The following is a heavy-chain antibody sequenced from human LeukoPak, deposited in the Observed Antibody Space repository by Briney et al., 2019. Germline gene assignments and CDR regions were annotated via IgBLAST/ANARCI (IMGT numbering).Heavy chain of an antibody. D-gene: IGHD2-15*01. CDR1: GFTFTSSA. Sequence: SVKVSCKASGFTFTSSAVQWVRQARGQRLEWIGWIVVGSGNTNYAQKFQERVTITRDMSTSTAYMELSSLRSEDTAVYYCALLYCSGGSCSSDYWGQGTLVTVSS. CDR2: IVVGSGNT. J-gene: IGHJ4*02. CDR3: ALLYCSGGSCSSDY. V-gene: IGHV1-58*01.